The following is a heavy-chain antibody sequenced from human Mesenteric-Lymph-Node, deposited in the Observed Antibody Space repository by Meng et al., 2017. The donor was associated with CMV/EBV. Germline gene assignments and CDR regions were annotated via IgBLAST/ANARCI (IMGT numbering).Heavy chain of an antibody. CDR2: TYYRSKWYN. D-gene: IGHD4-17*01. Sequence: QVQLQQSGPGLVKPSXTLSLTCAISGDSVSSNSAAWNWIRQSPSRGLEWRGRTYYRSKWYNDYAVSVKSRITINPDTSKNQFSLQLNSVTPEDTAVYYCAREALRMTTAINWFDPWGQGTLVTVSS. CDR1: GDSVSSNSAA. J-gene: IGHJ5*02. V-gene: IGHV6-1*01. CDR3: AREALRMTTAINWFDP.